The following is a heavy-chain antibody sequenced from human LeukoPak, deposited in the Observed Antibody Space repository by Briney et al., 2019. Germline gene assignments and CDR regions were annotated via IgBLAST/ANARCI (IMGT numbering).Heavy chain of an antibody. Sequence: KPSETLSLTCAVYGGSFSGYYWSWIRQPPGKGLEWIGEINHSGSTNYNPSLKSRVTISVDTSKNQFSLKLSSVAAADTAVYYCARGPYYDFWSGYQNWFDPWGQGTLVTVSS. D-gene: IGHD3-3*01. J-gene: IGHJ5*02. CDR3: ARGPYYDFWSGYQNWFDP. CDR2: INHSGST. CDR1: GGSFSGYY. V-gene: IGHV4-34*01.